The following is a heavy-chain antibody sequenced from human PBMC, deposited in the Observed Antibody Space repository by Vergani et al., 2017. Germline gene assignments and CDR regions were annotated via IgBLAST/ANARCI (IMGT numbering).Heavy chain of an antibody. D-gene: IGHD6-13*01. Sequence: QVQLQQWGAGLLKPSETLSLTCAVYGGSFSGYYWSWIRQPPGKGLEWIGEINHSGSTYYNPSLKSRVTISVDKSKNQFSLKLSSVTAADTAVYYCARGAPRGQQLGYWGQGTLVTVSS. CDR1: GGSFSGYY. CDR3: ARGAPRGQQLGY. V-gene: IGHV4-34*01. CDR2: INHSGST. J-gene: IGHJ4*02.